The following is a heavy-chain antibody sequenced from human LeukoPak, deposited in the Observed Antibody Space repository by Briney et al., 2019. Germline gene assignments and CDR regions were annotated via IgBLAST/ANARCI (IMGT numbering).Heavy chain of an antibody. J-gene: IGHJ4*02. CDR2: IYTSGST. CDR1: GGSISSYY. V-gene: IGHV4-4*07. CDR3: ARGLSGWSHFDY. D-gene: IGHD6-19*01. Sequence: PSETLSLTCTVSGGSISSYYWSWIRQPAGKGLEWIGRIYTSGSTNYNPSLKRRVTISVDTSKTQFSLKLSSVTAADTAVYYCARGLSGWSHFDYWGQGTLVTVSS.